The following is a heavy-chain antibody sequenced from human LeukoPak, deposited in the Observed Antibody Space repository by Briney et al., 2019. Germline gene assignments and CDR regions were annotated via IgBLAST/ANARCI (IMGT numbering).Heavy chain of an antibody. D-gene: IGHD1-26*01. Sequence: SETLSLTCTVSGGSISSNSYYWGWIRQPPGKGLEWIGNIYYSGSTFYNPSLKSRVTISVDTSKNQLSLRLSSVTAADTAVYYCARGGGSYYERYYFDYWGQGTLVTVSS. V-gene: IGHV4-39*02. CDR3: ARGGGSYYERYYFDY. J-gene: IGHJ4*02. CDR2: IYYSGST. CDR1: GGSISSNSYY.